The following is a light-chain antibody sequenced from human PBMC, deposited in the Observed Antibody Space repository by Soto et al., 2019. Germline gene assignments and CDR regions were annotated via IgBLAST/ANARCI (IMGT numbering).Light chain of an antibody. Sequence: EAVLTQSPATLSLYPGERATLSCRASQSISSYLAWYQQKPGQAPRLLIYDASNRATGIPARFSGSGSGTDFTLTISSLEPEDFAVYYCQQRSNWPPITFGQGRRLEI. CDR3: QQRSNWPPIT. J-gene: IGKJ5*01. V-gene: IGKV3-11*01. CDR2: DAS. CDR1: QSISSY.